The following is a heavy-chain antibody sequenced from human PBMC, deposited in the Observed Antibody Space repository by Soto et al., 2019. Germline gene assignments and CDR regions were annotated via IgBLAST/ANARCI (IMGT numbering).Heavy chain of an antibody. CDR1: GFTLDKYT. CDR2: SFSSGGT. CDR3: ARDREPDGIWTFDS. D-gene: IGHD3-9*01. J-gene: IGHJ4*02. Sequence: PGGSLRLSCAACGFTLDKYTMGWVRQAPGKGLEWVAESFSSGGTQYADSVKGRFTISRDNSRNMVFLQMNGLRVEDTALYYCARDREPDGIWTFDSWGQGALVTVSS. V-gene: IGHV3-53*01.